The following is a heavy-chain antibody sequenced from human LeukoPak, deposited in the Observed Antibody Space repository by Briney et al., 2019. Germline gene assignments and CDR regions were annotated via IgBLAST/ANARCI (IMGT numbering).Heavy chain of an antibody. V-gene: IGHV3-30*18. CDR1: GFSFSTYG. Sequence: GRSLRLSCAASGFSFSTYGMHWVRQAPGKGLEWVAVISSDGSDKSYADSVKGRFTISRDNSQNTLYLQMNSLRAEDTAVYYCAKEKGDYGSGSYYNHYYFDYWGQGTLVTVSS. J-gene: IGHJ4*02. CDR2: ISSDGSDK. CDR3: AKEKGDYGSGSYYNHYYFDY. D-gene: IGHD3-10*01.